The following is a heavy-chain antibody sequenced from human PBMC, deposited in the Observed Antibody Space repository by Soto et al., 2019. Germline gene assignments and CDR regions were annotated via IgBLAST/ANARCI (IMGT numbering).Heavy chain of an antibody. CDR3: ARSYGRTFDY. CDR1: GGSISSYY. J-gene: IGHJ4*02. CDR2: IYYSGST. D-gene: IGHD1-7*01. V-gene: IGHV4-59*01. Sequence: SSETLSLTCTVSGGSISSYYWSWIRQPPGKGLEWIGYIYYSGSTNYNPSLKSRVTISVDTSKNQFSLKLSSVTAADTAVYYCARSYGRTFDYWGQGTLVTVSS.